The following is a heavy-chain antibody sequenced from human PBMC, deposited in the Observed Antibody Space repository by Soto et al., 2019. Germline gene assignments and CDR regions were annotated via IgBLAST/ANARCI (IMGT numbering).Heavy chain of an antibody. V-gene: IGHV4-39*01. J-gene: IGHJ5*02. CDR2: IYYIGST. Sequence: QVQLQESGPGLVKPSDTLSLTCSVSGGSVTSGRDYWGWIRQTPGKGLEWIGSIYYIGSTYVNPSLKSRVILSVDTSKNRFSLTLTSVSAADSAVSSCARQEYYLVNKFKSWGLGIKVTVYS. CDR3: ARQEYYLVNKFKS. D-gene: IGHD2-8*01. CDR1: GGSVTSGRDY.